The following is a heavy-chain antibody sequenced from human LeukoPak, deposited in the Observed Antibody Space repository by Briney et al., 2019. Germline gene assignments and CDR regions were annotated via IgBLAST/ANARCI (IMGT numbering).Heavy chain of an antibody. J-gene: IGHJ4*02. Sequence: PSETLSLTCTVSGGSISSSSYYWGWIRQPPGMGLEWIGSIYYSGSTYYNPSLKSRVTISVDTSKNQFSLKLSSVTAADTAVYYCARSYGSGSSSFDYWGQGTLVTVSS. V-gene: IGHV4-39*07. CDR3: ARSYGSGSSSFDY. D-gene: IGHD3-10*01. CDR2: IYYSGST. CDR1: GGSISSSSYY.